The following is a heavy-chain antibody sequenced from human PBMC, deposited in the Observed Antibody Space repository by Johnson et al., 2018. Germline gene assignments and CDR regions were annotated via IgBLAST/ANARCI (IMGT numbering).Heavy chain of an antibody. D-gene: IGHD6-19*01. CDR2: LYSGGSK. Sequence: VQLVQSGGGLVQPGGSLRLSCEASGFTVSSNYMSWVRQAQGKGLEWGSVLYSGGSKYYADSVKGRFTISRDNSKNTRYLQMNSLRAEDTAVYYCARESGSGWGNYYYYDIDGWCKGTTVTVSS. CDR1: GFTVSSNY. J-gene: IGHJ6*03. V-gene: IGHV3-66*02. CDR3: ARESGSGWGNYYYYDIDG.